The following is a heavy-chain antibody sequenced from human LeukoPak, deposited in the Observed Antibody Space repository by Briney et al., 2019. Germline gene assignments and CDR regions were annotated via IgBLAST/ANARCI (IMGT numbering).Heavy chain of an antibody. D-gene: IGHD5-24*01. CDR3: ARGQIWGDGDY. J-gene: IGHJ4*02. CDR1: EYTFTCYY. Sequence: GASVKVSCKASEYTFTCYYMYWVRQAPGQGLEWMGWINPNSGGTNYAQKFQGRVTITRDTSISTAYMELSRLRSGDTAVYYCARGQIWGDGDYWGQGTLVTVSS. V-gene: IGHV1-2*02. CDR2: INPNSGGT.